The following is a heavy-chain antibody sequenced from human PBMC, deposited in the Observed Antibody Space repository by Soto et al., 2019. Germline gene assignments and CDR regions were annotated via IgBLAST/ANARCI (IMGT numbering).Heavy chain of an antibody. CDR2: INPNTSAT. CDR3: ARITWGCDHYYGVDV. CDR1: GYIFTGYF. D-gene: IGHD1-26*01. Sequence: QVQLVQSGAEVKKSGASVKVSCKASGYIFTGYFIQWLRQAPGQGLEWMGWINPNTSATNYAQKFQGRVTMTRDTSFGTPYMELTSLRPDDTALYSCARITWGCDHYYGVDVCGQGTTVTVSS. V-gene: IGHV1-2*02. J-gene: IGHJ6*02.